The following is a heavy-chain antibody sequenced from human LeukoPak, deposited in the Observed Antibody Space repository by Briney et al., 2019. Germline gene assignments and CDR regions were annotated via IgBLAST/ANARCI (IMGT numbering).Heavy chain of an antibody. Sequence: SETLSLTCTVSGGSISSSSYYWGWIRQPPGKGLEWIGSIYYSGSTYYNPSLKSRVTISVDTSKNQFSLKLSSVTAADTAVYYCAREVVVAATFGAFDIWGQGTMVTVSS. CDR1: GGSISSSSYY. J-gene: IGHJ3*02. CDR2: IYYSGST. V-gene: IGHV4-39*07. D-gene: IGHD2-15*01. CDR3: AREVVVAATFGAFDI.